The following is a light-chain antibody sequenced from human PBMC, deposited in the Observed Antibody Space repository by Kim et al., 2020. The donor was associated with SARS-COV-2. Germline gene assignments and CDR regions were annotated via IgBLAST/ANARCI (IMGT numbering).Light chain of an antibody. CDR2: KDN. CDR3: QSADSSGTYWV. J-gene: IGLJ3*02. Sequence: SYELTQSPSVSVSPGQTARITCSGDALPNKYAYWYQQKPGQAPVLVIYKDNERPSGIPERFSGSSSGTTVTLTISGVQAEDEADYYCQSADSSGTYWVFGGGTQLTVL. CDR1: ALPNKY. V-gene: IGLV3-25*03.